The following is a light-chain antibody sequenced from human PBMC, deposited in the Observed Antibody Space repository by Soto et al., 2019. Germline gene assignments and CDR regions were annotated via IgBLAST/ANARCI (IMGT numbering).Light chain of an antibody. CDR2: EVT. V-gene: IGLV2-8*01. Sequence: QSALTQPPSASGSPGQSVTISCTGTSSDVGGYNYVSWYQLHPGKAPKLIIYEVTKRPSGVPDRFSGSKSGSTASLTVSGLQAEDEADYYCSSYAGSNNLVFGGGTKLPVL. CDR3: SSYAGSNNLV. CDR1: SSDVGGYNY. J-gene: IGLJ2*01.